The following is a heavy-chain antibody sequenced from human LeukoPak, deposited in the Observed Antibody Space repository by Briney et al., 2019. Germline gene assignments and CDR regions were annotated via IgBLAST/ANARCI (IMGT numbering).Heavy chain of an antibody. D-gene: IGHD1-26*01. CDR3: AKDEYSSSSTIQH. CDR2: ISYDGNNK. Sequence: PGGSLRLSCVASGFIFSDYGIQWVRQAPGKGLEWAAVISYDGNNKYYADSVKGRFTISRDNSKNTLYLQMNSLRAEDTAVYYCAKDEYSSSSTIQHWGQGTLVTVSS. V-gene: IGHV3-30*18. J-gene: IGHJ1*01. CDR1: GFIFSDYG.